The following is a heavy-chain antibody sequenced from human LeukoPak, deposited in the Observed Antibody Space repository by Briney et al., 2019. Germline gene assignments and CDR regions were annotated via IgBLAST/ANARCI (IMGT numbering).Heavy chain of an antibody. Sequence: SETLSLTCTVSGGSISSSGYYWGWIRQPPGKALEWIGSISYSGTTYYNPSLTSRVTISVDTSKNQFSLKMTSVTAADTAVYYCARLQWLLPPDYWGQGTLLTVSS. D-gene: IGHD6-19*01. CDR1: GGSISSSGYY. CDR2: ISYSGTT. CDR3: ARLQWLLPPDY. V-gene: IGHV4-39*01. J-gene: IGHJ4*02.